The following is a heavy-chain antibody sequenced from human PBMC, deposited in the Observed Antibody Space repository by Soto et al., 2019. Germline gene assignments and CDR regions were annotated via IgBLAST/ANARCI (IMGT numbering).Heavy chain of an antibody. CDR3: VREYTSSLTFDY. D-gene: IGHD2-2*01. J-gene: IGHJ4*02. V-gene: IGHV5-51*01. CDR1: GYSFPNYW. CDR2: IYPGDSDT. Sequence: SLKISCEGSGYSFPNYWIGWVRQMPGKGLEWMGFIYPGDSDTKYNPSFQGQVTISVDKSLRTAYLQWSGLKASDTAMYYCVREYTSSLTFDYWGQGTLVTVSS.